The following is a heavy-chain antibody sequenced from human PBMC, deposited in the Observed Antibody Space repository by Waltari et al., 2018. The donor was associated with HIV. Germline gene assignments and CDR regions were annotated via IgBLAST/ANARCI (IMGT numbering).Heavy chain of an antibody. CDR1: GYRFTNYD. CDR2: VSTDNGNT. V-gene: IGHV1-18*01. D-gene: IGHD2-21*01. CDR3: ARFGDCGGECYRYYYYGMDV. Sequence: QGQLVQSGAEVKKPGASLKVSCKASGYRFTNYDIRWVRPAPGQGLAWMGWVSTDNGNTKYAQNLQGRVTMTTDTSTTTAYMDLRSLTSDDTAVYYCARFGDCGGECYRYYYYGMDVWGQGTTVTVSS. J-gene: IGHJ6*02.